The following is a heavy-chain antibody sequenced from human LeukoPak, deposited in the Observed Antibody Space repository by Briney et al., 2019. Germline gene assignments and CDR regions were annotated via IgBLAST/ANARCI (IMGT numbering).Heavy chain of an antibody. D-gene: IGHD5-18*01. J-gene: IGHJ3*02. Sequence: PSETLSLTCAVYGGSFSGHYWSWIRQPPGKGLEWIGEINHSGSTNYNSSLKSRVTISIDTPKNQFSLKVSSVTAADTAVYYCARRPWYSYAHGDAFDIWGQGTMVTVSS. V-gene: IGHV4-34*01. CDR3: ARRPWYSYAHGDAFDI. CDR1: GGSFSGHY. CDR2: INHSGST.